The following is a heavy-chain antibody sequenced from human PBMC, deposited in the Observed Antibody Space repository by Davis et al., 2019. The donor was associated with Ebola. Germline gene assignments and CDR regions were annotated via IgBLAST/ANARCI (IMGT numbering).Heavy chain of an antibody. D-gene: IGHD3-10*01. CDR3: ATTIGYGSGSLSTFDY. CDR1: GFTFSGSA. Sequence: GESLKISCVASGFTFSGSAIHWVRQASGKGLEWVGHIRIKPYSYATAYAASVKGRFTISRDDSKNTAYLQMNSLKTEDTAVYYCATTIGYGSGSLSTFDYWGQGTLVTVSS. CDR2: IRIKPYSYAT. J-gene: IGHJ4*02. V-gene: IGHV3-73*01.